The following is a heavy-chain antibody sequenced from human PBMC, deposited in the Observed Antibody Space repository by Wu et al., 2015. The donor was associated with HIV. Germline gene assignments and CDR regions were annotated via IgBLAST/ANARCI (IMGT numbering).Heavy chain of an antibody. D-gene: IGHD1-26*01. CDR3: ARDQRWGATTSFRFDP. Sequence: QVQLVQSGAEVKKPGASVKVSCKASGYMFTNYDISWVRQAPGQGLEWMGWISAYSGNTKYAQKFQGRVTITTDTSTSSAYMELRSLRSDDTAVYYCARDQRWGATTSFRFDPWGQGTLVIVSS. CDR2: ISAYSGNT. J-gene: IGHJ5*02. V-gene: IGHV1-18*01. CDR1: GYMFTNYD.